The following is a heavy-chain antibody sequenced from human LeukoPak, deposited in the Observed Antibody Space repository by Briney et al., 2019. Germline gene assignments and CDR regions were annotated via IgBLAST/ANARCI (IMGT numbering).Heavy chain of an antibody. CDR3: ALQSSSGWPAFDY. J-gene: IGHJ4*02. CDR2: TYYRSKWYN. CDR1: GDSVSSNSAA. D-gene: IGHD6-19*01. Sequence: SQTLSLTCAISGDSVSSNSAAWNWLRQPPSRGLEWLGRTYYRSKWYNDYAVSVKSRITINPDTSKNQFSLQLNSGTPEDTAVYYCALQSSSGWPAFDYWGQGTLVTVSS. V-gene: IGHV6-1*01.